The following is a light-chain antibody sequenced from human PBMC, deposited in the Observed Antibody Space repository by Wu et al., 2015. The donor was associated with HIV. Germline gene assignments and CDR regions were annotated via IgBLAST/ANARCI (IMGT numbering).Light chain of an antibody. CDR3: QQYNNWPKT. J-gene: IGKJ1*01. V-gene: IGKV1-39*01. CDR2: AAS. Sequence: DIQMTQSPSSLSASVGDRVTITCRASQSISSDLKWYQQKPGAAPQLLIYAASSLQSGVPSRFSGSGSGTDFTLTISSMQSEDFAVYYCQQYNNWPKTFGQGTKVEIK. CDR1: QSISSD.